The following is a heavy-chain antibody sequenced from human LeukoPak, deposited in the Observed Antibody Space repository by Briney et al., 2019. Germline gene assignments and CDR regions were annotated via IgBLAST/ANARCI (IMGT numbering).Heavy chain of an antibody. CDR2: ISGSGGST. D-gene: IGHD6-13*01. J-gene: IGHJ4*02. V-gene: IGHV3-23*01. CDR1: GFTFSSYA. CDR3: ARDGYSSGWSLGYFDY. Sequence: QAGGSLRLSCAASGFTFSSYAMSWVRQAPGKGLEWVSAISGSGGSTYYADSVKGRFTISRDNSKNTLYLQMNSLRAEDTAVYYCARDGYSSGWSLGYFDYWGQGTLVTVSS.